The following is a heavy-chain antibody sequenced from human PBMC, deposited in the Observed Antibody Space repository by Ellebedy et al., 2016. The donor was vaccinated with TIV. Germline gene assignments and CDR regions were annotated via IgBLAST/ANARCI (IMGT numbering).Heavy chain of an antibody. CDR2: INPNSGGT. CDR1: GYTFTGYY. J-gene: IGHJ5*02. V-gene: IGHV1-2*02. D-gene: IGHD4-17*01. Sequence: AASVKVSCKASGYTFTGYYMHWVRHAPGQGLEWMGWINPNSGGTNYAQKFQGRVTMTRDTSISTAYMELGRLRSDDTAVYYCASLPHYGDSGPWGQGTLVTVSS. CDR3: ASLPHYGDSGP.